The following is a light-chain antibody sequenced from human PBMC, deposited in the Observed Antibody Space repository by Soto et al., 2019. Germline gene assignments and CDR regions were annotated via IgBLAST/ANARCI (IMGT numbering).Light chain of an antibody. CDR2: GAS. Sequence: EIVLTQSPGTLALSPGERATLSCSASQSVSSSYLAWYQQKPGQAPRLLIYGASSRATGIPDRFSGSGSGTDFTLTISRLEPEDFAVYYCQQYGSSPGTFGQGTKVEI. CDR3: QQYGSSPGT. CDR1: QSVSSSY. J-gene: IGKJ1*01. V-gene: IGKV3-20*01.